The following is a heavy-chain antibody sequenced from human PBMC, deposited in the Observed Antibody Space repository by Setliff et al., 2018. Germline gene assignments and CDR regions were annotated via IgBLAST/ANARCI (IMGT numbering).Heavy chain of an antibody. Sequence: ASVKVSCKASGYTFSHSGITWVRQAPGQGLEWLGWISAYTGNTNYAQKLQGRVTMTTDASTNTAYMELRGLTSDDTAVYYCSRLVRYCTTTTCQSVPGAEVWGQGTLVTVS. J-gene: IGHJ4*02. CDR3: SRLVRYCTTTTCQSVPGAEV. CDR1: GYTFSHSG. D-gene: IGHD2-8*01. CDR2: ISAYTGNT. V-gene: IGHV1-18*01.